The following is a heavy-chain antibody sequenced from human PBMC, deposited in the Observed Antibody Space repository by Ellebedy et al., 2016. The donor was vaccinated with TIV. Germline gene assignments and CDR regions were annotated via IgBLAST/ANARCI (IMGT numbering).Heavy chain of an antibody. CDR2: IKEDGSEK. J-gene: IGHJ4*02. CDR3: AKNRASLDH. CDR1: GFTFNNYW. V-gene: IGHV3-7*03. Sequence: PGGSLRLSCVASGFTFNNYWMTWVRQAPGKGLECVANIKEDGSEKNYVDSVKGRFTISRDNAKNSVYLQMNSLRAEDTAIYYCAKNRASLDHWGQGTLVTVSS. D-gene: IGHD2/OR15-2a*01.